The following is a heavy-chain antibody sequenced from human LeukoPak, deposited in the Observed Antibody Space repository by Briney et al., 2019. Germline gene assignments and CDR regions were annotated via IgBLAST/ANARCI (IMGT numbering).Heavy chain of an antibody. V-gene: IGHV4-39*07. CDR3: ARISAAGTPDALDI. J-gene: IGHJ3*02. CDR1: GGSISSGGYY. CDR2: IYHSGST. Sequence: SETLSLTCTVSGGSISSGGYYWSWIRQHPGKGLEWIGEIYHSGSTNYNPSLKSRVTISVDKSKNQFSLKLSSVTAADTAVYYCARISAAGTPDALDIWGQGTMVTVSS. D-gene: IGHD6-13*01.